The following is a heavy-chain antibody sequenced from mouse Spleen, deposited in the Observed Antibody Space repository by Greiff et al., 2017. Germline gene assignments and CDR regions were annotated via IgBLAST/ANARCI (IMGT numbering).Heavy chain of an antibody. CDR1: GYTFTDYY. J-gene: IGHJ3*01. CDR3: ARGVDGAWFAY. V-gene: IGHV1-76*01. CDR2: IYPGSGNT. Sequence: QVQLQQSGAELVRPGASVKLSCKASGYTFTDYYINWVKQRPGQGLEWIARIYPGSGNTYYNEKFKGKATLTAEKSSSTAYMQLSSLTSEDSAVYFCARGVDGAWFAYWGQGTLVTVSA.